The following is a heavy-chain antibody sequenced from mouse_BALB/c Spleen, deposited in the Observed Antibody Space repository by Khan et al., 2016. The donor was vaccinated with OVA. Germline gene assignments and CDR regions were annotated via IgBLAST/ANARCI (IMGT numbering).Heavy chain of an antibody. V-gene: IGHV3-2*02. CDR2: ISYSGST. J-gene: IGHJ3*01. D-gene: IGHD1-1*01. CDR3: SRGTVGRFAY. Sequence: DVKLQESGPGLVKPSQSLSLTCTVTGYSITSDYAWNWIRQFPGKKLEWMGYISYSGSTSYNPSFKSRISITRDTSKNQFFLQLNSVTTEDTATYYCSRGTVGRFAYWSQGTLVTVSA. CDR1: GYSITSDYA.